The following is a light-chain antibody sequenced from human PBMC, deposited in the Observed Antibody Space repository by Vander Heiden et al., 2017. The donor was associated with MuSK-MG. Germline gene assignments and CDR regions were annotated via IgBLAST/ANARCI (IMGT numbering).Light chain of an antibody. CDR3: QQYKNRRPGGT. Sequence: EIVMTQSPAALSVSPGERATLSCRASQSISSHFAWYQQKPGQAPRLLIYGASTRATGSAARFSGSGCGTELTFTISSRKSEDFAVYYCQQYKNRRPGGTFGQGTKVEIK. J-gene: IGKJ1*01. CDR2: GAS. CDR1: QSISSH. V-gene: IGKV3-15*01.